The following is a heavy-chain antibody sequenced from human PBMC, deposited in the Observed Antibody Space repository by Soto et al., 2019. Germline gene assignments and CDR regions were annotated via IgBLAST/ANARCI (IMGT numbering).Heavy chain of an antibody. CDR1: GFTFSNYG. V-gene: IGHV3-33*01. D-gene: IGHD1-26*01. Sequence: QVQLGESGGGVVQPGRSLRLSCAASGFTFSNYGMHWVRQAPGKGLEGVAFIWHDGNNKYYADSVRGRFIISRDNSKNRLYLQMNSLRAEDTAVYYCASDLVGASDSYGLDVWGQGTPVTVSS. CDR2: IWHDGNNK. CDR3: ASDLVGASDSYGLDV. J-gene: IGHJ6*02.